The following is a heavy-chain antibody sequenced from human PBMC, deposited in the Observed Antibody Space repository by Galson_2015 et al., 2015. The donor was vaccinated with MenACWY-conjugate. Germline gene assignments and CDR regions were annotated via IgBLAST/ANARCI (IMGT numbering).Heavy chain of an antibody. J-gene: IGHJ4*02. Sequence: SLRLSCAASGFTFSSYSMNWVRQAPGKGLEWVSYISSSSTIYYADSVKGRFTISRDNAKNSLYLQMNSLRDEDTAVYYCARGSGGSGSYPTYYFDYWGQGTLVTVPS. D-gene: IGHD3-10*01. CDR1: GFTFSSYS. CDR3: ARGSGGSGSYPTYYFDY. CDR2: ISSSSTI. V-gene: IGHV3-48*02.